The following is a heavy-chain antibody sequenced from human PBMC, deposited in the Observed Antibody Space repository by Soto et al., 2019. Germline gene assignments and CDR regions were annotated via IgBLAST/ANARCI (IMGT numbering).Heavy chain of an antibody. Sequence: PGGSLRLSCAASGFTFSSYGMHWVRQAPGKGLEWVAVISYDGSNKYYADSVKGRFTISRDNSKNTLYLQMNSLRAEDTAVYYCARVFYCISTGCTSIYFDSRGQGLLVTV. D-gene: IGHD2-2*01. J-gene: IGHJ4*02. CDR3: ARVFYCISTGCTSIYFDS. CDR1: GFTFSSYG. CDR2: ISYDGSNK. V-gene: IGHV3-30*03.